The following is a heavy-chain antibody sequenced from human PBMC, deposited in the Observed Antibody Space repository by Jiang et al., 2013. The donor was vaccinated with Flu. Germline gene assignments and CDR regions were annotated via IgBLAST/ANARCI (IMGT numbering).Heavy chain of an antibody. CDR2: INSDGSTT. D-gene: IGHD3-3*01. J-gene: IGHJ4*02. CDR3: ARGLGYDFWS. Sequence: RLSCTASGFTFSSSWMHWVRQAPGKGLVWVSRINSDGSTTTYADSVKGRFTISRDNAKNTLYLQMNSLRAEDTALYYCARGLGYDFWSWGQGTLVTVSS. V-gene: IGHV3-74*01. CDR1: GFTFSSSW.